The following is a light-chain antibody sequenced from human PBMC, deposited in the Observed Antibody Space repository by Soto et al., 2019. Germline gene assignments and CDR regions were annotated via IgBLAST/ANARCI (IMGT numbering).Light chain of an antibody. J-gene: IGLJ1*01. CDR3: ASYAGTKLFV. V-gene: IGLV2-8*01. CDR1: SSDVGFYNF. Sequence: QSVLTQPPSASGSPGQSLTISCTGTSSDVGFYNFVSWYQQRPGKAPKLVIYEVTKSPSGVPDRFSGSKSGSTASLTVSGLQADDEADYYCASYAGTKLFVFGSGTKVTVL. CDR2: EVT.